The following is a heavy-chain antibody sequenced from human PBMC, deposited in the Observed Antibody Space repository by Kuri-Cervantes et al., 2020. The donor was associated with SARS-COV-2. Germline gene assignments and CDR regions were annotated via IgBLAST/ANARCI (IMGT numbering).Heavy chain of an antibody. V-gene: IGHV4-59*12. D-gene: IGHD6-13*01. J-gene: IGHJ6*02. Sequence: GSLRLSCTVSGGSISSYYWSWIRQPPGKGLEWIGYIYYSGSTNYNPSLKSRVTISVDTSKNQFSLKLSSVTAADTAVYYCARDALGSSWSLYYYHGMDVWGQGTTVTVSS. CDR1: GGSISSYY. CDR3: ARDALGSSWSLYYYHGMDV. CDR2: IYYSGST.